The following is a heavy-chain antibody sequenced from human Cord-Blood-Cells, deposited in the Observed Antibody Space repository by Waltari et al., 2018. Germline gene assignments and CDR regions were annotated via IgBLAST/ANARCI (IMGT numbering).Heavy chain of an antibody. V-gene: IGHV4-39*01. CDR3: ARPNYDSSGYYHAFDI. CDR1: GGSISSRSYY. J-gene: IGHJ3*02. Sequence: QLQLPESGPGLVKPSETLSLTCTFSGGSISSRSYYWGWIRQPPGKGLEWIGSIYYRGSTYYNPSLKSRVTISVDTSKNQFSLKLSSVTAADTAVYYCARPNYDSSGYYHAFDIWGQGTMVTVSS. CDR2: IYYRGST. D-gene: IGHD3-22*01.